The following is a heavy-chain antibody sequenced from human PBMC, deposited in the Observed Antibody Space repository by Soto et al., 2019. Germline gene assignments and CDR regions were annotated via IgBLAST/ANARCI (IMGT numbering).Heavy chain of an antibody. CDR1: GFTFSSYA. D-gene: IGHD6-13*01. J-gene: IGHJ4*02. Sequence: QVQLVESGGGVVQPGRSLRLSCAASGFTFSSYAMHWVRQAPGKGLEWVAVISYDGSNKYYADSVKGRFTISRDNSKNTLYLQMNSLRAEDTAVYYCARDPSNSSWGGYWVQGTLVTVSS. CDR3: ARDPSNSSWGGY. V-gene: IGHV3-30-3*01. CDR2: ISYDGSNK.